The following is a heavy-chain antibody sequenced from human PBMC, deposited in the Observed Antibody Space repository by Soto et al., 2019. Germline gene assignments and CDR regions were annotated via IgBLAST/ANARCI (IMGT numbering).Heavy chain of an antibody. CDR1: GGTFSNFA. Sequence: QVQLVQSGAEVKKPGSSVKVSCKASGGTFSNFAISWVRQAPGQGLEWVGSIIPMFNTTNYGQRFQGRVTITAHESTGAAYLQSTSLRSEDSAVYYCARCGLRYHSIGFYLGSYGMDVWGQGTTVAVSS. CDR2: IIPMFNTT. D-gene: IGHD3-22*01. CDR3: ARCGLRYHSIGFYLGSYGMDV. J-gene: IGHJ6*02. V-gene: IGHV1-69*15.